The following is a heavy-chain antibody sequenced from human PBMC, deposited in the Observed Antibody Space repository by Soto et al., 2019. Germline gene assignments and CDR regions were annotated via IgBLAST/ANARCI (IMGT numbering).Heavy chain of an antibody. D-gene: IGHD3-22*01. CDR1: GFTFSSYA. J-gene: IGHJ3*02. V-gene: IGHV3-30*04. Sequence: QVQLVESGGGVVQPGRSLRLSCAASGFTFSSYAMHWVRQAPGKGLEWVAIISYDGRNKFYADSVKGRFTISRDNSKNTLYMQMNSPRAEDTAVYYCARATPNWDISGGHYAFDIWGQGTMVTVSS. CDR2: ISYDGRNK. CDR3: ARATPNWDISGGHYAFDI.